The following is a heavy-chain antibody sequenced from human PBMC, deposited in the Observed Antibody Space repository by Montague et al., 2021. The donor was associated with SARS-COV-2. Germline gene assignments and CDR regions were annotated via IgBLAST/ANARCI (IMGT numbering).Heavy chain of an antibody. CDR3: ARVRYFDTTFDY. J-gene: IGHJ4*02. Sequence: PALVTPTQTLTLTCTFSGFSLSTSGMCVSWIRQPPGKALEWLALXDWXSYKFYSTSLKTRLTISKDTSKNQVVLTMTNMDPVDTATYYCARVRYFDTTFDYWGQGTLVTVSS. D-gene: IGHD3-9*01. CDR2: XDWXSYK. CDR1: GFSLSTSGMC. V-gene: IGHV2-70*01.